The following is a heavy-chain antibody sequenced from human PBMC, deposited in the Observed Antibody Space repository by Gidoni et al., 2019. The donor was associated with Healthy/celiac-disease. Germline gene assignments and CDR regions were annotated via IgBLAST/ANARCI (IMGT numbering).Heavy chain of an antibody. CDR3: AKDDGHIVVVPAAMWNYYYYYGMDV. Sequence: EVQRLEYGVGLVQPGGSLRLSCADSGFTFSSYAMSWVRQAPGKGLEWVSAISGRGSSTYYADSVKGRCTISRYNSKNTLYLQMNSLRAEDTAVYYCAKDDGHIVVVPAAMWNYYYYYGMDVWGQGTTVTVSS. J-gene: IGHJ6*02. D-gene: IGHD2-2*01. V-gene: IGHV3-23*01. CDR2: ISGRGSST. CDR1: GFTFSSYA.